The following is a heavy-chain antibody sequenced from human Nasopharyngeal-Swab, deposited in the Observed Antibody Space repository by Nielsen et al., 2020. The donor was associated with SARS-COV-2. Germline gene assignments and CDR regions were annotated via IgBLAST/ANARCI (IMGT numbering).Heavy chain of an antibody. CDR1: GFTFSSYS. V-gene: IGHV3-49*04. CDR2: IRSKAYGGTT. J-gene: IGHJ5*02. Sequence: GESLKISCAASGFTFSSYSMNWVRQAPGKGLEWVGFIRSKAYGGTTEYAASVKGRFTISRDDSKSIAYLQMNSLKTEDTAVYYCTRAMVRGAPNWFDPWGQGTLVTVSS. D-gene: IGHD3-10*01. CDR3: TRAMVRGAPNWFDP.